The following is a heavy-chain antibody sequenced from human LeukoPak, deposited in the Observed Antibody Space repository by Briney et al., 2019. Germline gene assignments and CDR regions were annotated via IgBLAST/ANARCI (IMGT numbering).Heavy chain of an antibody. Sequence: GGSLRLSCAASGFTFSSYSTNWVRQAPGKGLEWVSSISSSSSYIYYADSVKGRFTISRDNAKNSLYLQMNSLKTEDTAVYYCTTDPLLDPNGPYWGQGTLVTVSS. CDR2: ISSSSSYI. V-gene: IGHV3-21*03. D-gene: IGHD4-17*01. J-gene: IGHJ4*02. CDR3: TTDPLLDPNGPY. CDR1: GFTFSSYS.